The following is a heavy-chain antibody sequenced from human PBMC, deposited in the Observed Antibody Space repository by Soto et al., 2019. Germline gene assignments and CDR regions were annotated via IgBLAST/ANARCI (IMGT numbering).Heavy chain of an antibody. CDR3: AWSWPGLSRSYFYYYYGMDV. CDR1: GYTFTSYD. Sequence: QVQLVQSGAEVKKPGASVKVSCKASGYTFTSYDINWVRQATGQGLEWMGWMNPNSGNTGYAQKCQGRVTMTRNTSISTAYMELSSLRSEDTAVYYCAWSWPGLSRSYFYYYYGMDVWGQGTTVTVSS. V-gene: IGHV1-8*01. D-gene: IGHD1-26*01. CDR2: MNPNSGNT. J-gene: IGHJ6*02.